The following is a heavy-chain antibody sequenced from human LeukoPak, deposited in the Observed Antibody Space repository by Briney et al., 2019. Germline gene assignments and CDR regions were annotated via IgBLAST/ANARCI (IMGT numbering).Heavy chain of an antibody. D-gene: IGHD2-15*01. CDR2: IYYSGST. V-gene: IGHV4-39*01. Sequence: SETLSLTCTVSGGSISSSSYYWGWIRQPPGKGLEWIGSIYYSGSTYYNPSLKSRVTISVDTSKSQFSLKLSSVTAADTAVYYCATSYCSGGSCYKLFDYWGQGTLVTVSS. CDR1: GGSISSSSYY. CDR3: ATSYCSGGSCYKLFDY. J-gene: IGHJ4*02.